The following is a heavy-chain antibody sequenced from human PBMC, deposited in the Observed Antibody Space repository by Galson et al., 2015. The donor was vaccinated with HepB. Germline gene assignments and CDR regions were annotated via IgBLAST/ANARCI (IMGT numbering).Heavy chain of an antibody. J-gene: IGHJ4*02. CDR3: AKKGYAGYSSTDY. D-gene: IGHD6-13*01. CDR1: GFTFSSYA. Sequence: SLRLSCAASGFTFSSYAMSWVRQAPGKGLEWVSAISGSGGSTYYADSVKGRFTISRDNSKNTLYLQMNSLRAEDTAVYYCAKKGYAGYSSTDYWGQGTLVTVSS. V-gene: IGHV3-23*01. CDR2: ISGSGGST.